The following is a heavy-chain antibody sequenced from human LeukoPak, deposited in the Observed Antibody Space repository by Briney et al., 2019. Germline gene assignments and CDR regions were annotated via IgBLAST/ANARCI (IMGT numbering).Heavy chain of an antibody. D-gene: IGHD6-13*01. CDR3: ARAQSSWYDYYYYMDV. V-gene: IGHV4-59*01. CDR2: IYYSGST. CDR1: GGSISSYY. J-gene: IGHJ6*03. Sequence: SETLSLTCTVSGGSISSYYWSWIRQPPGKGLEWIGYIYYSGSTNYNPSLKSRVTISVDTSKNQFSLKLSSVTAADTAVYYCARAQSSWYDYYYYMDVWGKGTTVTVSS.